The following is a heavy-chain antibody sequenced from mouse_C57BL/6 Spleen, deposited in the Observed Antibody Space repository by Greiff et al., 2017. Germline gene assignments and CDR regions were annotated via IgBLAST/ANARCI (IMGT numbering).Heavy chain of an antibody. CDR3: ARYCFDY. J-gene: IGHJ2*01. V-gene: IGHV1-72*01. CDR1: GYTFTSYW. CDR2: IDPNSGGT. Sequence: QVQLQQPGAELVKPGASVKLSCKASGYTFTSYWMSWVKQRPGRGLEWIGGIDPNSGGTKYNEKFKSKATLTVDKPSSTAYMQLSSLTSEGTAVYDGARYCFDYWGQGTTLTVSS.